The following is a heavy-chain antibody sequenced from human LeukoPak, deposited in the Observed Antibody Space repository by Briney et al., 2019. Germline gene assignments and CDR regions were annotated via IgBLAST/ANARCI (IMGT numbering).Heavy chain of an antibody. CDR1: GGSFSGYY. J-gene: IGHJ4*02. Sequence: SETLSLTCAVYGGSFSGYYWSWIRQPPGKGLEWIGEINHSGSTNYNPSLKSRVTISVDTSKNQFSLKLSSVTAADTAIYYCARYQTGTMFAVWGQGTLVTISS. CDR3: ARYQTGTMFAV. CDR2: INHSGST. D-gene: IGHD1/OR15-1a*01. V-gene: IGHV4-34*01.